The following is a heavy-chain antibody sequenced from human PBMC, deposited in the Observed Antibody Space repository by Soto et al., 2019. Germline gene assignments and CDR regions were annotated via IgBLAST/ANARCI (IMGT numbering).Heavy chain of an antibody. V-gene: IGHV3-23*01. D-gene: IGHD7-27*01. J-gene: IGHJ3*02. CDR1: GFTFSVFA. Sequence: EVQLLESGGGLVQPGGSLRLSCAASGFTFSVFAMSWVRQAPGKGLELVSTISGRGENTYYADSVKGRFTISRDNSKNTLHLQMNRPRGEDTAVYYCAKDRGTGDYGVNAVDIWGQGTMVTVAS. CDR3: AKDRGTGDYGVNAVDI. CDR2: ISGRGENT.